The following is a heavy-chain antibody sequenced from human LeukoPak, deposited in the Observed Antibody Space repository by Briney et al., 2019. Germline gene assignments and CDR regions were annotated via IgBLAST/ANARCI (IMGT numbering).Heavy chain of an antibody. D-gene: IGHD3-22*01. J-gene: IGHJ3*02. CDR2: MNPNSGNT. CDR3: ARGPSYDSSGYEYDAFDI. Sequence: ASVKVSCKASGYTFTSYDINWVRQATGQGLEWMGWMNPNSGNTGYAQKFQGRVTMTRNTSISTAYMELSSLRSEDTAVHYRARGPSYDSSGYEYDAFDIWGQGTMVTVSS. V-gene: IGHV1-8*01. CDR1: GYTFTSYD.